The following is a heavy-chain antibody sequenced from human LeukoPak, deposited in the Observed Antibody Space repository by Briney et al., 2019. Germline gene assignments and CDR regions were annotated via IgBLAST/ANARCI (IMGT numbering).Heavy chain of an antibody. CDR2: INHSGST. J-gene: IGHJ4*02. CDR3: AREGGYLQLRYFDY. D-gene: IGHD5-24*01. CDR1: GGSFSVYS. Sequence: PSETLSLTCAVSGGSFSVYSWSWIRHPPGKGLEWIGEINHSGSTNYNPSLKSRVTISVDTSKNQFSLRLISVTAADTAVYYCAREGGYLQLRYFDYWGQGTLVTVSS. V-gene: IGHV4-34*01.